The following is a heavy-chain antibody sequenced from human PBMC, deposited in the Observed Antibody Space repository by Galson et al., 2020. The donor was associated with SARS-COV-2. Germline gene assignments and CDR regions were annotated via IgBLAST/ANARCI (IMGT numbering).Heavy chain of an antibody. CDR3: ARDGNSCSGGSCYRNYFDY. CDR1: GFTFSSYS. D-gene: IGHD2-15*01. V-gene: IGHV3-48*04. Sequence: GGSLRLSCAASGFTFSSYSMNWVRQAPGKGLEWVLYISSSSTIYYADSVKGRFTISRDNAKNSLYLQMNSLRAEDTAVYYCARDGNSCSGGSCYRNYFDYWGQGILVTVSS. J-gene: IGHJ4*02. CDR2: ISSSSTI.